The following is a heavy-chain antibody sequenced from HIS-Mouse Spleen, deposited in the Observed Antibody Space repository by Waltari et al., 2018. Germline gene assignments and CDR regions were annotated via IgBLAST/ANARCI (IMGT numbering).Heavy chain of an antibody. CDR2: ISYDGSNK. Sequence: QVQLVESGGGVVQPGRSLSISRRACGLPFSTSALPGVRQAPGKGLEWVAVISYDGSNKYYADSVKGRFTISRDNSKNTLYLQMNSLRAEDTAVYYCARRRSYFDYWGQGTLVTVSS. CDR1: GLPFSTSA. CDR3: ARRRSYFDY. V-gene: IGHV3-30-3*01. J-gene: IGHJ4*02.